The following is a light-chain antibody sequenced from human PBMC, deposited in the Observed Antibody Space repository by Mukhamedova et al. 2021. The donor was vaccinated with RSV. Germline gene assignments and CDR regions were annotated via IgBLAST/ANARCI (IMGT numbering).Light chain of an antibody. J-gene: IGLJ1*01. Sequence: YQQRPGQAPVVVVFDDSDRPSGIPDRFSGSKSGHTATLSITRAEAGDAADYYCQVWDSKSDHYVFGAWTKVTVL. V-gene: IGLV3-21*02. CDR2: DDS. CDR3: QVWDSKSDHYV.